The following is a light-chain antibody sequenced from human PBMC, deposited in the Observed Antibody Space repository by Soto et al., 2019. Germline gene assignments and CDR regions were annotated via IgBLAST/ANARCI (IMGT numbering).Light chain of an antibody. V-gene: IGLV1-51*01. CDR2: DDN. Sequence: QSVLTQPPSVSAAPGQKVTISCSGSSSNIGNNRVSWYQQLPGTAPKLLIYDDNDRPSGIPDRFSGSKSGTSATLGITGLQTGDEADYYCGTWDSSLSAGVFGGGTKVTVL. CDR3: GTWDSSLSAGV. J-gene: IGLJ2*01. CDR1: SSNIGNNR.